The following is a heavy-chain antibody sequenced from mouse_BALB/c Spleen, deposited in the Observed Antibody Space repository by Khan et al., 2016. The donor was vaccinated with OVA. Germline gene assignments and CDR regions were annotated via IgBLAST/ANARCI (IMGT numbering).Heavy chain of an antibody. D-gene: IGHD1-1*01. CDR2: ISSGGSYT. CDR1: GFTFSSYA. J-gene: IGHJ2*01. Sequence: EVKLVESGGGLVKPGGSLKLSCAASGFTFSSYALSWVRQTPEKRLEWVATISSGGSYTYYPGSVKGRFTISRDNARNTLYLQMSSLRSEDTAMYYCARSPGYYGSNYFDYWGQGSTLTVSS. V-gene: IGHV5-9-3*01. CDR3: ARSPGYYGSNYFDY.